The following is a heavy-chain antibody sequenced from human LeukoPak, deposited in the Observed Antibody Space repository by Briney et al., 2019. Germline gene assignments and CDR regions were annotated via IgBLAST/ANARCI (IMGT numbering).Heavy chain of an antibody. D-gene: IGHD4-23*01. Sequence: ASVKVSCKASGYTFSGYYLHWVRQAPGQGLEWMGWISAYNGNTNYAQKLQGRVTMTTDTSTSTAYMELRSLRSDDTAVYYCARGVYGGTQPEGYWGQGTLVTVSS. CDR2: ISAYNGNT. V-gene: IGHV1-18*04. J-gene: IGHJ4*02. CDR1: GYTFSGYY. CDR3: ARGVYGGTQPEGY.